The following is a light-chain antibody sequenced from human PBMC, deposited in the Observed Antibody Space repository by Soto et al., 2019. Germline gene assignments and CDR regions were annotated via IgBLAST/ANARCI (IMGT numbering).Light chain of an antibody. CDR3: LQDYTYPLT. J-gene: IGKJ4*01. CDR1: QTISSW. CDR2: KAS. V-gene: IGKV1-5*03. Sequence: DIQMTQSPSTLSGSVGDRVTITCRASQTISSWLAWYQQKPGKAPKLLIYKASTLKSGVPSRFSGSGSGTEFTLTISSLQPEAFETYYCLQDYTYPLTFGGGTKVDIK.